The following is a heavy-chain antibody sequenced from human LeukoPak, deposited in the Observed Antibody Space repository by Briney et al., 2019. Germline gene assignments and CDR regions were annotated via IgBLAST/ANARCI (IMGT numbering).Heavy chain of an antibody. Sequence: ASVKVSCKASGGTFSSYAISWVRQAPGQGLEWMGGIIPIFGTANYAQKFQGRVTITADESTSTAYMELSSLRSEDTAVYYCARVGCSGGSCHLDYWGQGTLVTVSS. J-gene: IGHJ4*02. CDR2: IIPIFGTA. CDR1: GGTFSSYA. D-gene: IGHD2-15*01. CDR3: ARVGCSGGSCHLDY. V-gene: IGHV1-69*13.